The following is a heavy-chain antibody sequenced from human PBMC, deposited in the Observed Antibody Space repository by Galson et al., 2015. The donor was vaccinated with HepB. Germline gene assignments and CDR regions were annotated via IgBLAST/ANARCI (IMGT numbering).Heavy chain of an antibody. CDR1: GGTFSSYA. Sequence: SVKVSCKASGGTFSSYAISWVRQAPGQGLEWMGGIIPIFGTANYAQKFQGRVTITADESTSTAYMELNSLRAEDTAVYYCAKLQWIPQDGCSSTSCYRRDDAFDIWGQGTMVTVSS. CDR2: IIPIFGTA. V-gene: IGHV1-69*13. CDR3: AKLQWIPQDGCSSTSCYRRDDAFDI. J-gene: IGHJ3*02. D-gene: IGHD2-2*02.